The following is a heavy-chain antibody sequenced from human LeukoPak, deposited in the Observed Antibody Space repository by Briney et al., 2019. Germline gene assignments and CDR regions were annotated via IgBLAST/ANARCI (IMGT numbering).Heavy chain of an antibody. Sequence: GGSLRLSCAASGFTFSSYAMHWVRQAPGKGLEWVAVISYDGSNKYYADSVKGRFTISRDNSKNTLYLQMNSLRAEDTAVYYCARARKVRGVITNGEYFDYWGQGTLVTVSS. D-gene: IGHD3-10*01. V-gene: IGHV3-30*04. CDR2: ISYDGSNK. J-gene: IGHJ4*02. CDR3: ARARKVRGVITNGEYFDY. CDR1: GFTFSSYA.